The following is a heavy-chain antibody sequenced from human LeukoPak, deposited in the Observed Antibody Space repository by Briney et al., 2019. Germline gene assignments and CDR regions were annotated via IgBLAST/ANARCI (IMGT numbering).Heavy chain of an antibody. J-gene: IGHJ5*02. CDR2: ISAYNGNT. Sequence: AASVKVSCKASGYTFTSYGISWVRQAPGQGLEWMGWISAYNGNTNYAQKFQGRVTITADESASTAYMELSSLRSDDTAVYNCARVVTPRYCTSPSCYWKGWFDPWGQGTLVTVSS. CDR3: ARVVTPRYCTSPSCYWKGWFDP. CDR1: GYTFTSYG. D-gene: IGHD2-2*01. V-gene: IGHV1-18*01.